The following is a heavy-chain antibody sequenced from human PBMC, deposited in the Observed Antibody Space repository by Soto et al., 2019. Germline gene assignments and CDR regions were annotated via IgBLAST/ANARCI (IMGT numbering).Heavy chain of an antibody. V-gene: IGHV4-59*01. Sequence: PSETLSLTCSVSGGSISSGYWTWIRQPPGKGLEWIGYIYYGGSTNFNPSLKSRVIISVDTAKNQFSLRLSSVTAADTAVYYCTGAYYDINGYSLDPWGQGTSVTVSS. D-gene: IGHD3-22*01. CDR2: IYYGGST. J-gene: IGHJ5*02. CDR1: GGSISSGY. CDR3: TGAYYDINGYSLDP.